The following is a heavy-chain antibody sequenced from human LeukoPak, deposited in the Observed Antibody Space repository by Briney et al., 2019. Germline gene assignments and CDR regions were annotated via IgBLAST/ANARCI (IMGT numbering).Heavy chain of an antibody. CDR3: ARDWASSIAAAAKSTDYGMDV. J-gene: IGHJ6*02. CDR1: GGSISSYY. Sequence: SETLSLTCTVPGGSISSYYWSWIRQPAGKGLEWIGRIYTSGSTNYNPSLKSRVTMSVDTSKNQFSLKLSSVTAADTAVYYCARDWASSIAAAAKSTDYGMDVWGQGTTVTVSS. D-gene: IGHD6-13*01. CDR2: IYTSGST. V-gene: IGHV4-4*07.